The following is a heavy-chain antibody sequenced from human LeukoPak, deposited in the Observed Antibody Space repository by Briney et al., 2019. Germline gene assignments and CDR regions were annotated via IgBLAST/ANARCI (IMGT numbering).Heavy chain of an antibody. CDR1: GGSSSGYY. CDR3: ARDSITMIDY. CDR2: INHSGST. Sequence: SETLSLTCAVYGGSSSGYYWSWIRQPPGKGLEWIGEINHSGSTNYNPSLKSRVTISVDTSKNQFSLKLSSVTAADTAVYYCARDSITMIDYWGQGTLVTVSS. J-gene: IGHJ4*02. D-gene: IGHD3-22*01. V-gene: IGHV4-34*01.